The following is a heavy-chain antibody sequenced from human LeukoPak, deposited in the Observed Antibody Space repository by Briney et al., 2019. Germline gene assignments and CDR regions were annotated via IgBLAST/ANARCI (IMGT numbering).Heavy chain of an antibody. Sequence: ASVKVPCKASGYTFTSYYMHWVRQAPGQGLEWMGIINPSGGSTSYAQKFQGRVTMTRDTSTSTVYMELSSLRSEDTAVYYCARAKIVLMVYAHLGDNYYYYGMDVWGQGTTVTVSS. V-gene: IGHV1-46*01. J-gene: IGHJ6*02. CDR3: ARAKIVLMVYAHLGDNYYYYGMDV. CDR1: GYTFTSYY. D-gene: IGHD2-8*01. CDR2: INPSGGST.